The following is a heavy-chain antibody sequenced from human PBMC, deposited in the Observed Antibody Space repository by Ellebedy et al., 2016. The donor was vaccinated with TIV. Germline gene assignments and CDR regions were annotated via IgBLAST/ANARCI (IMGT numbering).Heavy chain of an antibody. Sequence: GGSLRLXCAASGFTFSSYWIHWVRQAPGEGLVWVSRINTDGSTTTYADSVKGRFIISRDNAENMLYLQMNSLRAEDTAVYYCARSGYYAGKGYYFDYWGQGALVAVSS. CDR2: INTDGSTT. J-gene: IGHJ4*02. D-gene: IGHD4-23*01. V-gene: IGHV3-74*01. CDR3: ARSGYYAGKGYYFDY. CDR1: GFTFSSYW.